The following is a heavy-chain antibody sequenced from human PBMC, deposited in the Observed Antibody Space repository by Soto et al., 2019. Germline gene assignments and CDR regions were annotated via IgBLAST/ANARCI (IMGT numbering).Heavy chain of an antibody. CDR1: GFTFSSYG. J-gene: IGHJ4*02. D-gene: IGHD3-10*01. CDR3: AKERAVRGVIGGYFDY. V-gene: IGHV3-30*18. Sequence: GGSLRLSCAASGFTFSSYGMHWVRQAPGKGLEWVAVISYDGSNKYYADSVKGRFTISRDNSKNTLYLQMNSLRAEDTAVYYCAKERAVRGVIGGYFDYWGQGTLVTVSS. CDR2: ISYDGSNK.